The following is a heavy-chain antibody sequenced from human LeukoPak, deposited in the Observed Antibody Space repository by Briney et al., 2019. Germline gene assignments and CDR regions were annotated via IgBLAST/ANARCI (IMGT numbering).Heavy chain of an antibody. CDR1: GFTVSSNY. CDR3: ARSLPSRAFDI. Sequence: GGPLRLSCAASGFTVSSNYMSWVRQAPGKGLEWVSVIYSGGSTYYADSVKGRFTISRDNSKNTLYLQMNSLRAEDTAVYYCARSLPSRAFDIWGQGTMVTVSS. V-gene: IGHV3-53*01. CDR2: IYSGGST. J-gene: IGHJ3*02.